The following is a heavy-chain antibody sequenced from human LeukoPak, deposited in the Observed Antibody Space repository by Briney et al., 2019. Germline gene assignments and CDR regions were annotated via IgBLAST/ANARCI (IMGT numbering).Heavy chain of an antibody. J-gene: IGHJ5*01. D-gene: IGHD6-19*01. CDR2: IFYSGST. CDR3: ASRLGIAVAGEADS. V-gene: IGHV4-39*07. Sequence: SETLSLTCTVSGGSISTSNYYWGWIRQPPGKGLEWIGNIFYSGSTYYGPSLKSRLTISLDTSRNQFSLKLNSVTAADTAVYYCASRLGIAVAGEADSWGQGTLVTVSS. CDR1: GGSISTSNYY.